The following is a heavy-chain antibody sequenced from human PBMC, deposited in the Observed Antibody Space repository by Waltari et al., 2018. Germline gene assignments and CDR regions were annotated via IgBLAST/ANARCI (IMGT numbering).Heavy chain of an antibody. CDR1: GYTFTSYA. J-gene: IGHJ6*02. Sequence: QVQLVQSGAEVKKPGASVKVSCKAAGYTFTSYAMHWVRQAPGQRLEWMGWINAGNGNTKYSQKFQGRVTITRDTSASTAYMELSSLRSEDTAVYYWARVNGPHYYYGMDVWGQGTTVTVSS. CDR3: ARVNGPHYYYGMDV. D-gene: IGHD2-8*01. V-gene: IGHV1-3*01. CDR2: INAGNGNT.